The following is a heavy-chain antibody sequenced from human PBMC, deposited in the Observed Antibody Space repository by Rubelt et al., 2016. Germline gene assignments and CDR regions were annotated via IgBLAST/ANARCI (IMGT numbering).Heavy chain of an antibody. CDR2: VHYSGNT. CDR3: ARSDYIFGSYYFDS. CDR1: GVSISGSSYY. V-gene: IGHV4-61*01. D-gene: IGHD4-11*01. Sequence: QVQLQESGPGLVKPSETLSLTCTVSGVSISGSSYYWSWIRQPPGKGLEWIAYVHYSGNTNYNPSLKSRVTGSVDTSKNQISRRLSSGTAADTAVYDCARSDYIFGSYYFDSWGQGTLVTVSS. J-gene: IGHJ4*02.